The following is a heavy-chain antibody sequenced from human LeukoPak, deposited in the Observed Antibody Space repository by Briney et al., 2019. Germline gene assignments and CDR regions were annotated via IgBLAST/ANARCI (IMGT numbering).Heavy chain of an antibody. CDR2: ISYDGSNK. D-gene: IGHD6-19*01. J-gene: IGHJ6*02. V-gene: IGHV3-30-3*01. CDR1: GFTFSSYA. CDR3: ARDHKGAGYYCYYGMDV. Sequence: TGGSMRPSCAASGFTFSSYATHWVRQAPGKGQEWVAVISYDGSNKYYADSVKGRFTISRDNSKNTLYLQMNSLRAEDTAVYYCARDHKGAGYYCYYGMDVWGQGTTVTVSS.